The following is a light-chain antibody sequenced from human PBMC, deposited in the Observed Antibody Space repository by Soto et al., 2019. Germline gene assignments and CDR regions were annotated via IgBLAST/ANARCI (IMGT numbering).Light chain of an antibody. Sequence: EIVLTQSPGAVTFTPGERATLSCRASQSVSSSYLAWYQQKPGQAPRLLIYGASSRATGIPDRFSGSGSGTDFTLTISRLEPEDFAVYYCQQYGSSPPFAQGAKVDIK. CDR1: QSVSSSY. CDR3: QQYGSSPP. V-gene: IGKV3-20*01. J-gene: IGKJ1*01. CDR2: GAS.